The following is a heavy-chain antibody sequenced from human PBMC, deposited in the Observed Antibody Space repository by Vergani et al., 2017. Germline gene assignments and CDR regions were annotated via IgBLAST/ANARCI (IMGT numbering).Heavy chain of an antibody. CDR1: GGSISSGGYY. V-gene: IGHV4-31*03. CDR2: IYYSGST. D-gene: IGHD3-3*01. CDR3: ARMIPYYDFWSGYYDPYYLDY. J-gene: IGHJ4*02. Sequence: QVQLQESGPGLVKPSQTLSLTCTVSGGSISSGGYYWSWIRQHPGKGLEWIGYIYYSGSTYYNPSLKSRVTISVDTSKNQFSLKLSSVTAADTAVYYCARMIPYYDFWSGYYDPYYLDYWGQGTLVTVSS.